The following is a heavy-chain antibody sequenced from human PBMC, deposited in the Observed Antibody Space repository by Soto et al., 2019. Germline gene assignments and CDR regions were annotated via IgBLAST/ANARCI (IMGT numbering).Heavy chain of an antibody. Sequence: QMHLVESGGGVVQPGGSLRLSCAASGFTFGAYTMHWVRQAPGKGLEWVTDISYDGNRERYTDPVKGRFAVSRDNPKSTVYLQMNSLRPEDTAVYYCARDGYSGRSDGFDIWDQGTMVTVSS. V-gene: IGHV3-30*09. CDR2: ISYDGNRE. D-gene: IGHD1-26*01. J-gene: IGHJ3*02. CDR1: GFTFGAYT. CDR3: ARDGYSGRSDGFDI.